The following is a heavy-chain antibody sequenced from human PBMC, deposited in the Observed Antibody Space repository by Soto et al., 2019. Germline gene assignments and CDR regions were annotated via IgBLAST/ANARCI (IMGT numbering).Heavy chain of an antibody. D-gene: IGHD3-10*01. CDR3: AREVPGVTSFDY. J-gene: IGHJ4*02. CDR1: GYASLSYA. Sequence: QVQLVQSGPEMMQPGASVKVSCKASGYASLSYAMHWVRQVHGQVYERLGWINAGVDGTMYSERFQGRVRITRDTYATTVYMELNALTSEDTAVYYCAREVPGVTSFDYWGQGTLVIVSS. CDR2: INAGVDGT. V-gene: IGHV1-3*01.